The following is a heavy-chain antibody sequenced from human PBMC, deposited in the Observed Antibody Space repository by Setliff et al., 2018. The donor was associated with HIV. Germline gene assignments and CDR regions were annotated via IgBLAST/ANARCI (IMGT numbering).Heavy chain of an antibody. CDR3: AKESGQAGDLGGDY. J-gene: IGHJ4*02. CDR2: MSWDGGST. D-gene: IGHD7-27*01. V-gene: IGHV3-43D*03. CDR1: GFTFDDYG. Sequence: PGGSLRLSCAASGFTFDDYGMHWVRQAPGKGLEWVSLMSWDGGSTYYADSVKGRFTISRDNSKNSLYLQMNSLRAEDTALYYCAKESGQAGDLGGDYWGQGTLVTVSS.